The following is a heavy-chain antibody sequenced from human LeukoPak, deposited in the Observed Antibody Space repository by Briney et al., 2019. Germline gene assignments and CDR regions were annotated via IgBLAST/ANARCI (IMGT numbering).Heavy chain of an antibody. CDR2: ISGSASAIGGSGGST. D-gene: IGHD6-25*01. Sequence: PGGSLRLSCEASGFTFSSFSMSWVRQAPGKELEWVSAISGSASAIGGSGGSTYYADSVKGRFTISRDNSKNTLYLQMNSLRAEDTAIYYCAKDDSGHYWGQGTLVTVSS. V-gene: IGHV3-23*01. CDR3: AKDDSGHY. J-gene: IGHJ4*02. CDR1: GFTFSSFS.